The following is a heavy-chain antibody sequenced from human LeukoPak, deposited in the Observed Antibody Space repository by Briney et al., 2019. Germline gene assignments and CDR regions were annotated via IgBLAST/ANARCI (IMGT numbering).Heavy chain of an antibody. CDR3: ERQWASDDYNTRYTWFDP. CDR1: GGSISSSSYY. D-gene: IGHD5-12*01. Sequence: SETLSLTCTVSGGSISSSSYYWAWIRQPPGKGLEWIGTIYYSGSTYYNPSLKSRVTISGDTSKNQFSLKMNSVTAADTAVYYCERQWASDDYNTRYTWFDPWGQGTLVAVSS. J-gene: IGHJ5*02. V-gene: IGHV4-39*01. CDR2: IYYSGST.